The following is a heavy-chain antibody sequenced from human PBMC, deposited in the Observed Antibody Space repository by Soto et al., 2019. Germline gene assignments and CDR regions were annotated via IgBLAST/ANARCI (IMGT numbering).Heavy chain of an antibody. Sequence: EVQLLESGGCLIQPGGSLILSCSAFGLTFNTYAMSWVRQAPGKGLEWLSVISANNDGPYYADSVKGRFIISRDNSRHTLYLQMSRLRADDTAVYYCASYVRGPTFYFDYWGRGTLVTVSA. V-gene: IGHV3-23*01. CDR1: GLTFNTYA. D-gene: IGHD3-10*02. CDR3: ASYVRGPTFYFDY. J-gene: IGHJ4*02. CDR2: ISANNDGP.